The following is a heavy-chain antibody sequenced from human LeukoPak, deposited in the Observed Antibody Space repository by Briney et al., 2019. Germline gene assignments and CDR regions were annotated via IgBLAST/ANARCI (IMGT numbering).Heavy chain of an antibody. D-gene: IGHD5-24*01. CDR3: ARDIDRWLQWGFDY. Sequence: PGGSLRLSCAASGFTFSSYSMNWVRQAPGKGLEWVSSISSSSSYIYYADSVKGRFTISRDNAKNSLYLQMNSLRAEDTAVYYCARDIDRWLQWGFDYWGQGTLVTVSS. CDR1: GFTFSSYS. V-gene: IGHV3-21*01. CDR2: ISSSSSYI. J-gene: IGHJ4*02.